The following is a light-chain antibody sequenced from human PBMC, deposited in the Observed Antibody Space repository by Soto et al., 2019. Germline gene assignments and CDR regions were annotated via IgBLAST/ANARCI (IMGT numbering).Light chain of an antibody. J-gene: IGLJ2*01. CDR1: SSNIGGTNY. CDR2: SNN. CDR3: ASWDDRLGAVI. V-gene: IGLV1-47*02. Sequence: QSVLTQPPSASGTPGQKVFISCSGSSSNIGGTNYAYWYQQLPGAAPKLLMHSNNLRPSGVPERISGSKFGTAAPLAISGLRSDDEAVYYCASWDDRLGAVIFGGGTKLTVL.